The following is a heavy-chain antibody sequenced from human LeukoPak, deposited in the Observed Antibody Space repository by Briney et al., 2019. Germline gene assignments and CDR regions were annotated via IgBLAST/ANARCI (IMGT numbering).Heavy chain of an antibody. CDR2: ISGSGGST. Sequence: GGSLRLSRAASGFTFSSYAMSWVRQAPGKGLEWVSAISGSGGSTYYADSVKGRFTISRDNSKNTLYLQMNSLRAEDTAVYYCAKGYYYDSSFDAFDIWGQGTMVTVSS. V-gene: IGHV3-23*01. CDR1: GFTFSSYA. CDR3: AKGYYYDSSFDAFDI. J-gene: IGHJ3*02. D-gene: IGHD3-22*01.